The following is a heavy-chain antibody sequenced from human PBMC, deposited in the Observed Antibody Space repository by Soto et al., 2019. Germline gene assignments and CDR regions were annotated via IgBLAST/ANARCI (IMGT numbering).Heavy chain of an antibody. Sequence: SETLSLACTVSGGAITAYYWSWIRQPVGEGLQWIGRVYSTGSTNYNPSLRSRVTMSVDTSQNQFFLRLSSVTAADTAVYYCARDEYYDSNNWFDHWGQGILVTVSS. CDR1: GGAITAYY. CDR2: VYSTGST. V-gene: IGHV4-4*07. CDR3: ARDEYYDSNNWFDH. D-gene: IGHD3-22*01. J-gene: IGHJ5*02.